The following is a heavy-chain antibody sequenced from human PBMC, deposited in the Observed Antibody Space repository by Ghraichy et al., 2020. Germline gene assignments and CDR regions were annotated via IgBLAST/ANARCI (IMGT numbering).Heavy chain of an antibody. CDR2: ITSSGRNI. CDR3: ARGSRVLRFYYYDGMDV. CDR1: GFTFSGYS. D-gene: IGHD2-8*01. Sequence: SCVGSGFTFSGYSMNWVRQSPGKGLDWVSYITSSGRNIFYADSVKGRFTISRDNAQNSLSLQMNSLRDEDTAVYYCARGSRVLRFYYYDGMDVWGQGTTVTVSS. J-gene: IGHJ6*02. V-gene: IGHV3-48*02.